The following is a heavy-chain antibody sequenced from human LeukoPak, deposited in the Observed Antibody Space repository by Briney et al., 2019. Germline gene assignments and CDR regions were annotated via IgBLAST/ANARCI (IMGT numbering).Heavy chain of an antibody. V-gene: IGHV1-46*01. CDR2: INPSGGST. CDR1: GYTFTSYY. Sequence: ASVKVSCKASGYTFTSYYMHWVRQAPGQGLEWMGIINPSGGSTSYAQKFQGRVTMTRDTPTSTVYMELSSLRSEDTAVYYCARVKIIRGSSSWYFDYWGQGTLVTVSS. D-gene: IGHD6-13*01. CDR3: ARVKIIRGSSSWYFDY. J-gene: IGHJ4*02.